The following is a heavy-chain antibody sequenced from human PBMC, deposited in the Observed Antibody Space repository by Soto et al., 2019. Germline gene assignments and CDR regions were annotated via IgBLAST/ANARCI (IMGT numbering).Heavy chain of an antibody. Sequence: EVQLVESGGGLVKPGGSLRLSCAASGFTFSSYSMNWVRQAPGKGLEWVSSISASSSYIYYSDSVKGRFTVSRDNAKNSLYLQITSLRDEDTAVYYCARGSIVATSLTPFDFWGQGPLVIVSS. V-gene: IGHV3-21*01. CDR2: ISASSSYI. J-gene: IGHJ4*02. D-gene: IGHD5-12*01. CDR3: ARGSIVATSLTPFDF. CDR1: GFTFSSYS.